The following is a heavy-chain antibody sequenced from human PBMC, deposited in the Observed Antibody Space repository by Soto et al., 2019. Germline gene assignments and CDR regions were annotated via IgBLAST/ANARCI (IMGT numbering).Heavy chain of an antibody. CDR3: ARGEYYFDY. CDR2: IYHSGST. CDR1: CGSISSGGYC. J-gene: IGHJ4*02. Sequence: PSETLSPTCAVSCGSISSGGYCCICIRQPPGKGLEWIGYIYHSGSTYYNPSLKSRVTISVDRSKNQFSLKLSSVTAADTAVYYCARGEYYFDYWGQGTLVTVSS. V-gene: IGHV4-30-2*01.